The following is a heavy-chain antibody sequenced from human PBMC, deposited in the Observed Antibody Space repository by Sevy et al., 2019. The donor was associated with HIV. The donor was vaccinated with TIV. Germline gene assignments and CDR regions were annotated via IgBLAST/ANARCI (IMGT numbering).Heavy chain of an antibody. J-gene: IGHJ6*02. CDR3: ARGRKTTEEWLEELHDYYGLDV. Sequence: GGSLRLSCAASGFSLTTSNMHWVRQAPGKGLEWVAYVRNDGSNKYYADSVRDRFTISRDIPKNTLYSHMNSLRDEDTAIYYCARGRKTTEEWLEELHDYYGLDVWGQGTTVTVSS. CDR2: VRNDGSNK. V-gene: IGHV3-30*02. CDR1: GFSLTTSN. D-gene: IGHD2-8*01.